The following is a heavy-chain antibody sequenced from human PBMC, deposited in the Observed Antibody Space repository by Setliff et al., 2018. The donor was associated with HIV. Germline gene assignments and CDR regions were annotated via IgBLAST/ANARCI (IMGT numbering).Heavy chain of an antibody. D-gene: IGHD1-20*01. CDR2: ISYGFTYK. CDR1: GFTFSSST. J-gene: IGHJ4*02. V-gene: IGHV3-21*01. Sequence: PGGSLRLSCSASGFTFSSSTMHWVRQAPGKGLEWVSYISYGFTYKNYTDSVKGRFTISRDNAKNSVYLLMNNLRAEDTAVYYCTTDNYLRSEFAYWGQGTLVTVSS. CDR3: TTDNYLRSEFAY.